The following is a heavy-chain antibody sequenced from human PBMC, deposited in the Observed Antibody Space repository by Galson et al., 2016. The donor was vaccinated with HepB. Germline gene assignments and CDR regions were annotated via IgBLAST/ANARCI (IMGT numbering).Heavy chain of an antibody. CDR1: GFSVSNAW. V-gene: IGHV3-15*07. Sequence: SLRLSCAASGFSVSNAWMNWVRQAPGKGLEWVGRIKTKSEGGTTDYAAPVKGRFTISRDDSKNTLYLQMNSLKIEDTDVYYCTTDLGKRDPWGQGTLVTVSS. CDR3: TTDLGKRDP. D-gene: IGHD4-23*01. CDR2: IKTKSEGGTT. J-gene: IGHJ5*02.